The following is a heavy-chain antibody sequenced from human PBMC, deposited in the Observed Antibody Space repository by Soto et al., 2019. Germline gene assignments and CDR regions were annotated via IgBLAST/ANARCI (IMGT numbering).Heavy chain of an antibody. V-gene: IGHV3-23*01. J-gene: IGHJ1*01. CDR1: GFTFSSYA. CDR3: AKRLYACSGGSCYEYPAAEYFQH. Sequence: GGSLRLSCAASGFTFSSYAMSWVRQAPGKGLEWVSAISGSGGSTYYADSVKGRFTISRDNSKNTLYLQMNSLRAEDTAVYYCAKRLYACSGGSCYEYPAAEYFQHWGQGTLVTVSS. D-gene: IGHD2-15*01. CDR2: ISGSGGST.